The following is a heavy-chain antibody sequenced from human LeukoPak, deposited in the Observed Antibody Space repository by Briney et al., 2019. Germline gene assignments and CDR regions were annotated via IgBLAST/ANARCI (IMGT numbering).Heavy chain of an antibody. J-gene: IGHJ5*02. D-gene: IGHD1-26*01. CDR1: LDSTTSNF. V-gene: IGHV4-4*02. Sequence: SETLSLTCTVSLDSTTSNFWSWVRQPPGKGLEWIGEIHRSGSPNYNPSLQSRVTISIDRSRNQIALELSSVTAADTAVYYCARHGRSGGFYTWFDPWGQGTLVTVSS. CDR2: IHRSGSP. CDR3: ARHGRSGGFYTWFDP.